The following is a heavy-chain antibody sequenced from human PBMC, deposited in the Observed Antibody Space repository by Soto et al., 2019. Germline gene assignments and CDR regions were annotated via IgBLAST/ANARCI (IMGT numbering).Heavy chain of an antibody. CDR2: ISSSSSYI. J-gene: IGHJ4*02. D-gene: IGHD2-21*02. Sequence: EVQLVESGGGLVKPGGSLRLSCAASGFTFSSYSMNWVRQAPGKGLEWVSSISSSSSYIYYADSVKGRFTISRDNAKNSLYLQMNSLRAEDTAVYCCARGTRAYCGGDCSHLDYWGQGTLVTVSS. V-gene: IGHV3-21*01. CDR3: ARGTRAYCGGDCSHLDY. CDR1: GFTFSSYS.